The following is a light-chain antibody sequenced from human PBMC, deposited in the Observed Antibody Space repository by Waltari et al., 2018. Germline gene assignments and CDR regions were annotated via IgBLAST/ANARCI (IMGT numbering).Light chain of an antibody. CDR1: QGVSSW. CDR2: KAS. J-gene: IGKJ1*01. Sequence: DIQVTQSPSTLSASVGDRVTITCRASQGVSSWLAWYQQKPGKAPKLLIYKASSLDSGVPSRFSGSGSETEFTLTISSLQPDDFATYYCQQYNTYPWTFGQGTKVGIK. V-gene: IGKV1-5*03. CDR3: QQYNTYPWT.